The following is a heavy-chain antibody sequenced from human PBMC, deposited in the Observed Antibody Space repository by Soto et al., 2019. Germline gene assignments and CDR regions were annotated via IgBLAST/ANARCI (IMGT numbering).Heavy chain of an antibody. J-gene: IGHJ2*01. CDR2: ISSGASTI. V-gene: IGHV3-11*01. D-gene: IGHD4-17*01. CDR3: AKDPNNYGDYVYWYFDL. CDR1: GFTLSDYQ. Sequence: GGSLRLSCAASGFTLSDYQMTWIRQPPGKGLEWVSSISSGASTIYYADSVKGRFTISRDNPKNTLHLQMNSLRAEDTAVYYCAKDPNNYGDYVYWYFDLWGRGTLVTVSS.